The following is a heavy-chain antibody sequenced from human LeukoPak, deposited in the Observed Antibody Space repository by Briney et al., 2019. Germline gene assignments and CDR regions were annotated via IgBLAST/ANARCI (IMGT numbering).Heavy chain of an antibody. J-gene: IGHJ4*02. CDR1: GYTFTGYY. D-gene: IGHD6-19*01. V-gene: IGHV1-2*06. CDR2: INPKSGGT. Sequence: ASVTVSCKASGYTFTGYYMHWVRLAPGQWFEWMGRINPKSGGTNYAQTFQGRVTMTRDTSISTAYMALSRLRSDDTAVYYCARDWAVAGIDYWGQGTLVTVSS. CDR3: ARDWAVAGIDY.